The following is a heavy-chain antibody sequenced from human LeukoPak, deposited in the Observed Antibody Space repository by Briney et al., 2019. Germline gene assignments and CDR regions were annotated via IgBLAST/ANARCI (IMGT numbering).Heavy chain of an antibody. CDR3: ARGYYDSSGSNYYYYYMDV. D-gene: IGHD3-22*01. V-gene: IGHV4-39*01. CDR2: IYYSGST. CDR1: GGSISSSSYY. J-gene: IGHJ6*03. Sequence: SETLSLTCTVSGGSISSSSYYWGWIRQPPGKGLEWIGSIYYSGSTYYNPSLKSRVTISVDTSKNQFSLKLSSVTAADTAVYYCARGYYDSSGSNYYYYYMDVWGKGTTVTVSS.